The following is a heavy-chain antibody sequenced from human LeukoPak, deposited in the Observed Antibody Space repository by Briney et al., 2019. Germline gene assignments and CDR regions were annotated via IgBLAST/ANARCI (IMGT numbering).Heavy chain of an antibody. J-gene: IGHJ4*02. CDR1: GFTFSSYE. CDR3: AKVGVRFDWLPSDY. CDR2: ISSSGSTI. D-gene: IGHD3-9*01. Sequence: GGSLRLSCAASGFTFSSYEMNWVRQAPGKGLEWVPYISSSGSTIYYADSVKGRFTISRDNAKNSLYLQMNSLRAEDTAVYYCAKVGVRFDWLPSDYWGQGTLVTVSS. V-gene: IGHV3-48*03.